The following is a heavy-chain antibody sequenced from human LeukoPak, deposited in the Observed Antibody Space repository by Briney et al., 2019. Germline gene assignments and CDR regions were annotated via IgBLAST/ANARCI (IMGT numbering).Heavy chain of an antibody. V-gene: IGHV4-31*03. CDR2: IYYSGST. CDR1: GGSISSGGYY. CDR3: ARRSGYYPLYFDY. J-gene: IGHJ4*02. Sequence: PSETLSLTCTVSGGSISSGGYYWSWIRQHPGKGLEWIGYIYYSGSTYYNPSLKSRVTISVDTSKNQFSLKLSSVTAADTAVYYCARRSGYYPLYFDYWGQGTLVTVSS. D-gene: IGHD3-3*01.